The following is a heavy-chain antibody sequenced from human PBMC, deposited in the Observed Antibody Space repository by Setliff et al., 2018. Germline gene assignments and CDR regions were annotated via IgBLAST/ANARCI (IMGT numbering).Heavy chain of an antibody. CDR1: GYSINSGYY. CDR2: IYRDGNT. V-gene: IGHV4-38-2*02. D-gene: IGHD5-18*01. Sequence: PSETLSLTCAVSGYSINSGYYWGWIRQSPGKGLEWIGSIYRDGNTYYNPSLRSRVTISVDTSKNQFSLNLSSVTAADTAVYYCARDGYGDDWNTFVDDYYYYMDVWGKGTTVTVSS. CDR3: ARDGYGDDWNTFVDDYYYYMDV. J-gene: IGHJ6*03.